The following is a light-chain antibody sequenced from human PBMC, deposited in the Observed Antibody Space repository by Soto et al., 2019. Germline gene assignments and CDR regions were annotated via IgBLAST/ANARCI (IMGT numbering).Light chain of an antibody. CDR1: SSDVGGYNY. V-gene: IGLV2-14*01. CDR3: SSYTTSSTHWV. CDR2: EVS. J-gene: IGLJ3*02. Sequence: QSVLTQPASVSGSPGQSITISCTGTSSDVGGYNYVSWYQQHPGKAPKLMIYEVSNRPSGVSNRFSGSKSGNTASLTISGLQAEADADYYCSSYTTSSTHWVFGGGTKLTVL.